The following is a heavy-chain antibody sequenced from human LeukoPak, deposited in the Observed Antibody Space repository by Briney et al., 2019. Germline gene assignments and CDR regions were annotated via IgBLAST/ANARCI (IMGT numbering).Heavy chain of an antibody. J-gene: IGHJ5*02. D-gene: IGHD3-22*01. CDR2: IRSNSDGGTM. V-gene: IGHV3-15*07. CDR3: ATDFYDST. CDR1: GFTFSNAW. Sequence: GGSLRLSCATSGFTFSNAWMNWVRQAPGKGLEWVGRIRSNSDGGTMDYAAPVKGRFTLSRDDSKTTLYLQMNSLQTEDTAVYYCATDFYDSTWGQGTLVTVSS.